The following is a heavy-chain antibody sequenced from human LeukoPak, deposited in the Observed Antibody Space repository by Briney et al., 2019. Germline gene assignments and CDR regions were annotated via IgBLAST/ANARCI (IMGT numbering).Heavy chain of an antibody. J-gene: IGHJ3*02. CDR2: IYTSGST. Sequence: SETLSLTCTVSGGSISSYYWSWIRQPAGKGLEWIGSIYTSGSTNYNPSLKSRVTMSVDTSKNQFSLKLSSVTAADTAVYYCARDFRSSGHNDAFDIWGQGTMVTVSS. CDR3: ARDFRSSGHNDAFDI. D-gene: IGHD6-19*01. V-gene: IGHV4-4*07. CDR1: GGSISSYY.